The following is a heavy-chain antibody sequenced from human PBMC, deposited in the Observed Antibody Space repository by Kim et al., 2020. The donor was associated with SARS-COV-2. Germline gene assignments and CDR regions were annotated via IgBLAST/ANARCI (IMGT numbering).Heavy chain of an antibody. J-gene: IGHJ3*02. D-gene: IGHD5-12*01. V-gene: IGHV3-30*01. CDR3: ARILSSGYDWGAFSI. CDR2: ISYAGSNK. CDR1: GFTFSSYA. Sequence: GGSLRLSCAASGFTFSSYAMHWVRQAPGKGLEWVAVISYAGSNKYFADSVKDRFTISRDNSKNTLYLQMNSLRAEDTAVYYCARILSSGYDWGAFSIWGQGTMVTASS.